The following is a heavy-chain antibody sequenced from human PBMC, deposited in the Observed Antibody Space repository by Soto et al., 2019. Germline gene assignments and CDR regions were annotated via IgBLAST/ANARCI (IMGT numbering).Heavy chain of an antibody. J-gene: IGHJ4*02. V-gene: IGHV3-23*01. D-gene: IGHD4-17*01. CDR3: AKDGLLRRVTTLFDY. CDR1: GFTFSSYA. CDR2: ISGSGGST. Sequence: GSLRLSCAASGFTFSSYAMSWVRQAPGKGLEWVSAISGSGGSTYYADSVKGRFTISRDNSKNTLYLQMNSLRAEDTAVYYCAKDGLLRRVTTLFDYWGQGTLVTVSS.